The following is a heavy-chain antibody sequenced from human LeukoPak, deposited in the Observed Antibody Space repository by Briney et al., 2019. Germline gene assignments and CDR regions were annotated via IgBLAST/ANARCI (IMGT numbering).Heavy chain of an antibody. CDR2: ISSSGSTI. Sequence: GGSLRLSCAASGFTFSDYYMSWIRQAPGKGLEWVSYISSSGSTIYYADSVKGRFTISRDNAKNSLYLQMNSLRAEDTAVYYCTREDIVATFDYWGQGTLVTVSS. D-gene: IGHD5-12*01. J-gene: IGHJ4*02. V-gene: IGHV3-11*04. CDR1: GFTFSDYY. CDR3: TREDIVATFDY.